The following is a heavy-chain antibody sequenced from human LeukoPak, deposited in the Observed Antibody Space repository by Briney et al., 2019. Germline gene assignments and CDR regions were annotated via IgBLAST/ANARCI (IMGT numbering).Heavy chain of an antibody. CDR3: AREGVGYCSGGSRHGGFWYYDMDV. Sequence: SDTLTLTCTVSGDSISSYYWSWIRQPPGKGREWIGYIYYSGSTNYNPSLKSRVTISVDTSKNQSSLKLSSVPAADTAVYYWAREGVGYCSGGSRHGGFWYYDMDVCGKGTTVTVSS. V-gene: IGHV4-59*01. J-gene: IGHJ6*03. CDR1: GDSISSYY. CDR2: IYYSGST. D-gene: IGHD2-15*01.